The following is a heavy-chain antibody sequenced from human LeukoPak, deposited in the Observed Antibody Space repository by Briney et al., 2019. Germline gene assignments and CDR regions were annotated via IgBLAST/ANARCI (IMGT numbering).Heavy chain of an antibody. V-gene: IGHV3-48*01. Sequence: GGSLRLSCAASGFTFSSYSMNWVRQAPGKGLEWVSYISSSSSTIYYADSVKGRFTISRDNAKNSLYLQMNSLRAEDTAVYYCARESGYYLGSSAFDIWGQGTMVTVSS. CDR2: ISSSSSTI. D-gene: IGHD3-22*01. CDR1: GFTFSSYS. CDR3: ARESGYYLGSSAFDI. J-gene: IGHJ3*02.